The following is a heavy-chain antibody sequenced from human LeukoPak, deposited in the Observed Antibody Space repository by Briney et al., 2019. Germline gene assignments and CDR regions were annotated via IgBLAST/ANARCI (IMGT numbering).Heavy chain of an antibody. J-gene: IGHJ6*03. CDR2: IHSGGTT. Sequence: SETLSLTCTVSGDSITDDYYTWMRQPAGKGLEWIGRIHSGGTTNYNPSLMSRVTLSIDKSKKHISLRLTSVTAADTALYYCARDNGSGYTKGYEHYYYYLDVWGKGTTVTVSS. D-gene: IGHD3-3*02. V-gene: IGHV4-4*07. CDR3: ARDNGSGYTKGYEHYYYYLDV. CDR1: GDSITDDY.